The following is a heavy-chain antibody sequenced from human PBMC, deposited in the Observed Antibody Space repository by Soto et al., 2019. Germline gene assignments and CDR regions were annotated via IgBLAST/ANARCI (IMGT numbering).Heavy chain of an antibody. CDR1: GGTFSSYA. D-gene: IGHD3-10*01. J-gene: IGHJ5*02. V-gene: IGHV1-69*13. Sequence: SVKVSCKASGGTFSSYAINWVRQAPGQGLEWKGGIIPIFGTANYAQKFQGRVTITADESTSTAYMELSSLRSEDTAVFYCASRPYYYGSGSLRDWFDPWGQGTLVTVSS. CDR3: ASRPYYYGSGSLRDWFDP. CDR2: IIPIFGTA.